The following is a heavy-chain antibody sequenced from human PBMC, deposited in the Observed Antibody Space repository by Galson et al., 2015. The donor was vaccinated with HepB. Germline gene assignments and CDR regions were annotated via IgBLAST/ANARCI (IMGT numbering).Heavy chain of an antibody. D-gene: IGHD6-19*01. V-gene: IGHV3-23*01. Sequence: SLRLSCAASGFTFSSYAMSWVRQAPGKGLEWVSAISGSGGSTYYADSVKGRFTISRDNSKNTLYLQMNSLRAEDTAVYYCARGASSGWRPYYYYGMDVWGQGTTVTVSS. CDR3: ARGASSGWRPYYYYGMDV. CDR2: ISGSGGST. CDR1: GFTFSSYA. J-gene: IGHJ6*02.